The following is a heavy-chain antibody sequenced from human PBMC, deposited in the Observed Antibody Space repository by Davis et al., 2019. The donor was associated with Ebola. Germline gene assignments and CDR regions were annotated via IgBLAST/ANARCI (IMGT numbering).Heavy chain of an antibody. J-gene: IGHJ6*03. CDR2: IYPGDSDT. CDR3: ARLWPHLGSYYYYYMDV. V-gene: IGHV5-51*01. Sequence: GESLKISCKGFGYRFTTYWIGWVRQMPGKGLEWMGIIYPGDSDTRYSPSFQGQVTISADKSISTAYLQWSRLKASDTAIYYCARLWPHLGSYYYYYMDVWGNGTTVTVSS. CDR1: GYRFTTYW.